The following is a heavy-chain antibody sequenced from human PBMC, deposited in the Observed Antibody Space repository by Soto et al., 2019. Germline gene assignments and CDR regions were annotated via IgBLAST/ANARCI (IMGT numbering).Heavy chain of an antibody. D-gene: IGHD5-12*01. J-gene: IGHJ3*02. Sequence: SETLSLTCPVSGGSISSYYWSWIRQPPGKGLEWIGYIYYSGSTNYNPSLKSRVTISVDTSKNQFSLKLSSVTAADTAVYYCAIFRYSGYDLGAFDIWGQGTMVTVSS. CDR3: AIFRYSGYDLGAFDI. CDR2: IYYSGST. V-gene: IGHV4-59*01. CDR1: GGSISSYY.